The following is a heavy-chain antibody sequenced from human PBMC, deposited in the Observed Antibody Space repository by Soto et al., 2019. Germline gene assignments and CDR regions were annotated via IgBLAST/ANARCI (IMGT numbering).Heavy chain of an antibody. J-gene: IGHJ4*02. CDR3: AKDSVFDY. CDR2: ISYDGSNK. V-gene: IGHV3-30*18. Sequence: QVQLVESGGGVVQPGRSLRLSCAASGFTFSSYGMHWVRQAPGKGLEWVAVISYDGSNKYYADSVKGRFTISRDNSKNTRYLQMNSLRAEDTAVYYCAKDSVFDYWGQGTLVTVSS. CDR1: GFTFSSYG.